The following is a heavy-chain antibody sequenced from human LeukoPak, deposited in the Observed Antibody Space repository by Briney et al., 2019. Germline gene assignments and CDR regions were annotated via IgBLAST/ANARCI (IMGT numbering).Heavy chain of an antibody. D-gene: IGHD3-9*01. CDR3: AKEEYDILTNWFDP. V-gene: IGHV3-48*03. CDR1: GFTFSSYE. Sequence: GGSLRLSCAASGFTFSSYEMNWVRQAPGKGLEWVSYISSSGSTIYYADSVKGRFTISRDNSKNTLYLQMNSLRAEDTAVYYCAKEEYDILTNWFDPWGQGTLVTVSS. J-gene: IGHJ5*02. CDR2: ISSSGSTI.